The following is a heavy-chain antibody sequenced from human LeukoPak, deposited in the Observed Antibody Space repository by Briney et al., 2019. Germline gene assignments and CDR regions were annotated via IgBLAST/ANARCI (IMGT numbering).Heavy chain of an antibody. D-gene: IGHD3-10*01. V-gene: IGHV5-51*01. Sequence: GESLEISCKASGYGFSNYWIGWVRQLPGKGPEWVGFIYPADSSTRYSPSFQGQVTISADKSISTAYLQWSSLKASDTAMYYCARRYYHTTEFDPWGQGTLVTVSS. J-gene: IGHJ5*02. CDR2: IYPADSST. CDR3: ARRYYHTTEFDP. CDR1: GYGFSNYW.